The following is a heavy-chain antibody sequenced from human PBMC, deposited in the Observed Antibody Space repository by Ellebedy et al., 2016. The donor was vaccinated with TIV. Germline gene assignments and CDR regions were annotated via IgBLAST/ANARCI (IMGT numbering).Heavy chain of an antibody. CDR2: ISTASTYI. D-gene: IGHD6-19*01. CDR3: AREGIAVAGY. V-gene: IGHV3-21*01. CDR1: GFTFSSYS. Sequence: GESLKISCAASGFTFSSYSMHWVRQVPGKGLEWVSSISTASTYIYYADSVKGRFTISRDDAKNSLFLQMNSLSADDTAIYYCAREGIAVAGYWGQGTLVTVSS. J-gene: IGHJ4*02.